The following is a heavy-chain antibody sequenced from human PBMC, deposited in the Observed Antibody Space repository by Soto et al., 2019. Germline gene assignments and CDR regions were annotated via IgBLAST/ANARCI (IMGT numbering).Heavy chain of an antibody. CDR1: GYTFTSYD. CDR2: MNPNSGNT. V-gene: IGHV1-8*01. CDR3: ARGFQWLRLRGLGY. J-gene: IGHJ4*02. D-gene: IGHD5-12*01. Sequence: ASVKVSCKASGYTFTSYDINWVRQATGQGLEWMGWMNPNSGNTGYAQKFQGRVTMTRNTSISTAYMELSSLRSEDTAVYYCARGFQWLRLRGLGYWGQGTLVTVSS.